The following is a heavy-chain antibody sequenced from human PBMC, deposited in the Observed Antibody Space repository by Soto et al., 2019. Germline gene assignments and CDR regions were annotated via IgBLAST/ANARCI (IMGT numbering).Heavy chain of an antibody. Sequence: GSSVKVSCKASGYTFTSYYIHWVRQAPGQGLEWMGIISSFDGATNYAQKLQGRVTMTRDTSTRTVYMELSSLRYEVTAVYYCARDLITVSGMDVWGQGSTVTVSS. J-gene: IGHJ6*02. CDR1: GYTFTSYY. D-gene: IGHD4-4*01. CDR3: ARDLITVSGMDV. V-gene: IGHV1-46*04. CDR2: ISSFDGAT.